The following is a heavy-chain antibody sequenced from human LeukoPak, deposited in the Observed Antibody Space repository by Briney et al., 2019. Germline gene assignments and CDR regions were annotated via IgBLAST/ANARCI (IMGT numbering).Heavy chain of an antibody. CDR2: VWHDASKN. V-gene: IGHV3-33*06. Sequence: PGRSLRLSCAGSGFTFSFYGMNWVRQAPGKGLEWVAGVWHDASKNLYRDSVKSRFTISRDNSKNTLYLQMNSLRAEDTAVYYCAKDVRFGELLYLDYWGQGTLVTVSS. D-gene: IGHD3-10*01. CDR3: AKDVRFGELLYLDY. J-gene: IGHJ4*02. CDR1: GFTFSFYG.